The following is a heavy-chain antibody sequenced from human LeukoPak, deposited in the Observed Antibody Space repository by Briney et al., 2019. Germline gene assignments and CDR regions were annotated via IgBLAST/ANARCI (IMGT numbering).Heavy chain of an antibody. Sequence: SETLSLTCTVSGGSISSGDYYWSWIRQPPGKGLEWIGYIYYSGSAYYNPSLKSRVTISVDTSKNQFSLKPSSVTAADTAVYYCARHLGYSYGHRGAFDIWGQGTMVTVSS. CDR3: ARHLGYSYGHRGAFDI. CDR1: GGSISSGDYY. D-gene: IGHD5-18*01. J-gene: IGHJ3*02. V-gene: IGHV4-30-4*01. CDR2: IYYSGSA.